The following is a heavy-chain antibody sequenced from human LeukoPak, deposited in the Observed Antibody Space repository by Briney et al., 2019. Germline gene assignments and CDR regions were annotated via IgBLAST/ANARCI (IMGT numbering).Heavy chain of an antibody. D-gene: IGHD2-8*02. CDR2: IKQDASER. Sequence: GGSLRLSCVTSGFAFSNSWMAWVRQAPGKGPEWVANIKQDASERYHVDSVKGRFTISRDNAKNSLYLRMNSLRAEDSALYYCAKDTGGILDYWGQGTLVTVSS. V-gene: IGHV3-7*01. J-gene: IGHJ4*02. CDR3: AKDTGGILDY. CDR1: GFAFSNSW.